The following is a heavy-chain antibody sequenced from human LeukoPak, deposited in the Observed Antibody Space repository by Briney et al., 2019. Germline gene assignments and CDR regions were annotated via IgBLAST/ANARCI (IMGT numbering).Heavy chain of an antibody. CDR2: ISAYNGNT. CDR1: GYTFTSYG. Sequence: ASVKVSCKASGYTFTSYGISWVRQAPGQGLEWMGWISAYNGNTNYAQKLQGRVTMTTDTSTSTAYMELRSLRSDDTAVYYCAGCLMVRGVCHAFDIWGQGTMVTVSS. D-gene: IGHD3-10*01. J-gene: IGHJ3*02. V-gene: IGHV1-18*01. CDR3: AGCLMVRGVCHAFDI.